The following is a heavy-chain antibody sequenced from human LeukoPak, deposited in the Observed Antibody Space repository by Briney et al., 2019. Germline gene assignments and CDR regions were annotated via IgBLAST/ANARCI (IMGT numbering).Heavy chain of an antibody. V-gene: IGHV3-64D*06. Sequence: PGGSLRLSCSASGFTFSSYAMHWVRQAPGKGLEYVSSISSDGGSTYYADSVKGRFTISRDISKNTLYLQMSSLRAEDTAVFYCVKRSYSGTYYYDYWGQGTLVTVSS. CDR3: VKRSYSGTYYYDY. J-gene: IGHJ4*02. D-gene: IGHD5-12*01. CDR2: ISSDGGST. CDR1: GFTFSSYA.